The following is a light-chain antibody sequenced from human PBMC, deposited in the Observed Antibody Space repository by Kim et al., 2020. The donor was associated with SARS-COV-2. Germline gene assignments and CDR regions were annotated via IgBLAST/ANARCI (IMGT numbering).Light chain of an antibody. CDR3: QQYSHRPLT. J-gene: IGKJ4*01. Sequence: EIVMTQSPATLSVSPGERATLSCRASQSVSSNLAWYQQKPGQAPRLLIYGASTRATGIPGRFSGSGSGTEFTLTISSLQSEDFAVYYCQQYSHRPLTFGGGTKVDSK. CDR2: GAS. CDR1: QSVSSN. V-gene: IGKV3-15*01.